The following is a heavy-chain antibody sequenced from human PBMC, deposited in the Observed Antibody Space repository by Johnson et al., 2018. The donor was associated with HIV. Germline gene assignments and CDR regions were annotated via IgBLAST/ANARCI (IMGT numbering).Heavy chain of an antibody. CDR3: TTVLQFLEWNIYDAFDI. CDR2: ISYDGSNK. CDR1: GFTFSSYA. V-gene: IGHV3-30-3*02. D-gene: IGHD3-3*01. J-gene: IGHJ3*02. Sequence: QVQLVESGGGLVQPGGSLRLSCAASGFTFSSYAMHWVRQAPGKGLAWVAVISYDGSNKYYADAVKGRFTISRDNSRNTLYLQMNSLKIEDTAMYYCTTVLQFLEWNIYDAFDIWGQGTMVSVSS.